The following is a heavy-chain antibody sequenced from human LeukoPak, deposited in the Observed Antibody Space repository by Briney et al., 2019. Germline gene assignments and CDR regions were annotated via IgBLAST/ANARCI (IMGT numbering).Heavy chain of an antibody. D-gene: IGHD6-6*01. CDR3: ARPSSIAARPQFDY. J-gene: IGHJ4*02. CDR2: IIPILGIA. V-gene: IGHV1-69*04. CDR1: GGTFSSYA. Sequence: ASVKVSCKASGGTFSSYAISWVRQAPGQGLEWMGRIIPILGIANYAQKFQGRVTITADKSTSTAYMELSSLRSEDTAVYYCARPSSIAARPQFDYWGQGTLVTVSS.